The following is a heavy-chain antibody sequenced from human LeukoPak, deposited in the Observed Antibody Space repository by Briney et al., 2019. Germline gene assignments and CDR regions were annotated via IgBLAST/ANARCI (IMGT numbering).Heavy chain of an antibody. J-gene: IGHJ4*02. CDR3: AREHSSSSGFHY. CDR2: MNPNSGNR. V-gene: IGHV1-8*03. D-gene: IGHD6-6*01. Sequence: ASVKVSFKASGHTFTSYDIKWVRQATGQGQEWRGWMNPNSGNRGYAQKFQGRGTITRNTYISTAYMELSSLRSEDTAVYYCAREHSSSSGFHYWGQGTLVTVSS. CDR1: GHTFTSYD.